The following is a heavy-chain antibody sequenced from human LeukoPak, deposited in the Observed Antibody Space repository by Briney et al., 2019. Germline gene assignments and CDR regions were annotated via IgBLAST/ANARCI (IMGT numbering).Heavy chain of an antibody. J-gene: IGHJ6*04. V-gene: IGHV3-7*01. CDR1: GFTFRSYW. CDR2: IKQDGSET. Sequence: PGESLKLSCAASGFTFRSYWMTWVRQSPGKGLEWVANIKQDGSETYHVDSVKGRFTISRDNAKNSLYLQMNSLRAEDTAVYYCAELGITMIGGVWGKGTTVTISS. CDR3: AELGITMIGGV. D-gene: IGHD3-10*02.